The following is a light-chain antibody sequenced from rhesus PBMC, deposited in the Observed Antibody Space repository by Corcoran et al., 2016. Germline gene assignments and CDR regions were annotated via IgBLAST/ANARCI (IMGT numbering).Light chain of an antibody. V-gene: IGKV3S9*01. Sequence: EIVMTQSPATLSLSPGKRATLSCRASQSVTTYVAWYHQKPEQAPRLLLYATSSRATDIPDRVSGSGSGTDFTLIISSLEPEDVGVYYCQQYDHWNTFGPGTKVEIK. CDR2: ATS. CDR3: QQYDHWNT. CDR1: QSVTTY. J-gene: IGKJ2*01.